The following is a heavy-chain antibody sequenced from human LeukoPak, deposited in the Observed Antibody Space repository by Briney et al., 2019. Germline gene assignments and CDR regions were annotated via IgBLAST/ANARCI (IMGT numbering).Heavy chain of an antibody. CDR1: GGTFSSYA. Sequence: SVKVSCKASGGTFSSYAISWVRQAPGQGLEWMGGIIPIFGTANYAQKFQGRATITADESPSTAYMELSSLRSEDTAVYYCASLIRRTHYDSSGYYPSLDYWGQGTLVTVSS. J-gene: IGHJ4*02. CDR2: IIPIFGTA. CDR3: ASLIRRTHYDSSGYYPSLDY. D-gene: IGHD3-22*01. V-gene: IGHV1-69*13.